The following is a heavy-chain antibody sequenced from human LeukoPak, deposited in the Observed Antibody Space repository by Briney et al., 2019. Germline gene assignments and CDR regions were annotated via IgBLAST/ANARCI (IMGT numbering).Heavy chain of an antibody. CDR1: GYTFTSYG. V-gene: IGHV1-18*01. D-gene: IGHD6-6*01. J-gene: IGHJ4*02. CDR3: ARGLRSSSVYYFDY. Sequence: ASVKVSCKASGYTFTSYGISWVRQAPGQGLEWMAWINAYNGDTNFAQKLQGRVTVTTDTSTSTAYMELRSLRSDDTAVYYCARGLRSSSVYYFDYWGQGTLVTVSS. CDR2: INAYNGDT.